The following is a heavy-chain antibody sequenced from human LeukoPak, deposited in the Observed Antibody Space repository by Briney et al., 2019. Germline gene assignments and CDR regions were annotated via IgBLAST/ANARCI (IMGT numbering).Heavy chain of an antibody. J-gene: IGHJ1*01. Sequence: GASVKVSCKASGYTFTSYGISWVRQAPGQGLEWMGWISGYNGNTNYAQTFQGRVTLTTDTSRSTAYMELRSLRSDDTAVYYCAKIPITGTFQHWGQGTLVTVSS. CDR3: AKIPITGTFQH. D-gene: IGHD1-7*01. CDR2: ISGYNGNT. V-gene: IGHV1-18*01. CDR1: GYTFTSYG.